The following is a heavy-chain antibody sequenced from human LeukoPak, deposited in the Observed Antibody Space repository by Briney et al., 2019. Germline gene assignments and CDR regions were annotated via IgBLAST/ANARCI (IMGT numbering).Heavy chain of an antibody. CDR1: GFTFSSYG. J-gene: IGHJ4*02. V-gene: IGHV3-33*06. CDR3: AKEGFGPADSDY. Sequence: GGSLRLSCAASGFTFSSYGMHWVRQAPGKGLEWVAVIWYDGSNKYYADSVKGRFTISRDNSKNTLFLQMSSLRVEDTAVYYCAKEGFGPADSDYWGQGSLVTVSS. CDR2: IWYDGSNK. D-gene: IGHD2-2*01.